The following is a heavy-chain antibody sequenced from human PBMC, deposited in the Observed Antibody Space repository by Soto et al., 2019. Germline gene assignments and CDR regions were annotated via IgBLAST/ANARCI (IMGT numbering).Heavy chain of an antibody. CDR3: ARGPYTDSSEWFDP. D-gene: IGHD2-2*02. Sequence: GGSLRLSCGASGFTFSNYAMAWFRQAPGKGLEWVSSISGRGDRTYYADSVKGRFTISRDNSKNTLSLQMNRLRAEDTALYYCARGPYTDSSEWFDPWGQGTLVTVSS. CDR2: ISGRGDRT. V-gene: IGHV3-23*01. CDR1: GFTFSNYA. J-gene: IGHJ5*02.